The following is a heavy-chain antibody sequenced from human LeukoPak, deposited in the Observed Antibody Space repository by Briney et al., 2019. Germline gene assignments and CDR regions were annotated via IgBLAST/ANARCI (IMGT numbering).Heavy chain of an antibody. J-gene: IGHJ3*02. Sequence: GGSLRLSCAASGFTFSSYSMNWVRQAPGKGLEWVSSISSSSSYIYYADSVKGRFTISRDNAKNSLYLQMNSLRAEDTAVYYCARDFAAWNVWGSYRYPDAFDIWGQGTMVTVSS. CDR2: ISSSSSYI. CDR3: ARDFAAWNVWGSYRYPDAFDI. CDR1: GFTFSSYS. V-gene: IGHV3-21*01. D-gene: IGHD3-16*02.